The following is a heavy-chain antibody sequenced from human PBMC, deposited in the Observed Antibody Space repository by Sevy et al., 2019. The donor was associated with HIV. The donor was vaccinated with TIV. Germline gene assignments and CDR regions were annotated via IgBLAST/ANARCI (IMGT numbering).Heavy chain of an antibody. Sequence: ASVKVSCKASGYTFTSYDINWVRQATGQGLEWMGWMNPNSGNTGYAQKFQGRVTMTRNTSISTADRELSSLRSEDTAVYYCASLLTPYTTIYDYVWNWRYGMDVWGQGTTVTVSS. V-gene: IGHV1-8*01. CDR3: ASLLTPYTTIYDYVWNWRYGMDV. D-gene: IGHD3-16*01. J-gene: IGHJ6*02. CDR2: MNPNSGNT. CDR1: GYTFTSYD.